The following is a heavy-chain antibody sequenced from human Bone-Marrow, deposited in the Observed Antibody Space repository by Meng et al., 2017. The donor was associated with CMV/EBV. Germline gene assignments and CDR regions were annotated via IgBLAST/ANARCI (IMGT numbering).Heavy chain of an antibody. CDR2: ISWDGDST. V-gene: IGHV3-43D*03. Sequence: GGSLRLSCAASGFNLDRYPMHWVRQVPGKGLEWVSLISWDGDSTYYADSVVGRFTVSRDNSKNSLYLQMDSLRPEETALYYCAKDRQSASSCLDHWGQGTLVTVSS. CDR1: GFNLDRYP. J-gene: IGHJ4*02. D-gene: IGHD6-13*01. CDR3: AKDRQSASSCLDH.